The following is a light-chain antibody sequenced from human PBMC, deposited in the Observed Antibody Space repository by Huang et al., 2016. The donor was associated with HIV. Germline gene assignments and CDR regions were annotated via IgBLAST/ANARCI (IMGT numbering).Light chain of an antibody. V-gene: IGKV1-17*03. CDR1: QDIDNH. J-gene: IGKJ1*01. CDR3: LQHDTYHTSTST. Sequence: DIQMTQSPSAMSASVGDRVTITCRASQDIDNHLAWFQQKPGKVPKRLIFGASTLQSGVPSRFSGSGSGTEFTLTISSLQPDDFATYYCLQHDTYHTSTSTFGQGTKVEIK. CDR2: GAS.